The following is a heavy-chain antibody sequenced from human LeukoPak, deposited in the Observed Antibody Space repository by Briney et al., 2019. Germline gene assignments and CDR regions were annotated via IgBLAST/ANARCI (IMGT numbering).Heavy chain of an antibody. J-gene: IGHJ6*03. CDR2: IHWNGGST. Sequence: GGSLRLSCAASGFTFDDYGMSWVRQAPGKGLEWVSGIHWNGGSTGYADSVKGRFTISRDNAKNSLYLQMNSLRAEDTALYYCASVRGYYDSSGYSYYYYYMDVWGKGTTVTVSS. D-gene: IGHD3-22*01. V-gene: IGHV3-20*04. CDR1: GFTFDDYG. CDR3: ASVRGYYDSSGYSYYYYYMDV.